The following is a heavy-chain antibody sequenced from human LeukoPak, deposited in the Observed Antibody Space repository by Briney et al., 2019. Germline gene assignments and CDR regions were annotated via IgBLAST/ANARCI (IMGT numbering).Heavy chain of an antibody. V-gene: IGHV4-4*02. D-gene: IGHD4-17*01. CDR1: GGSISSSNW. CDR3: ARASSAVTSYFDY. J-gene: IGHJ4*02. CDR2: IYHSGST. Sequence: SETLSLTCAVSGGSISSSNWWSWVRQPPGKGLEWIGEIYHSGSTIYNPSLKSRVTISVDKSKNQFSLKLSSVTAADTAVYYCARASSAVTSYFDYWGQGTLVTVSS.